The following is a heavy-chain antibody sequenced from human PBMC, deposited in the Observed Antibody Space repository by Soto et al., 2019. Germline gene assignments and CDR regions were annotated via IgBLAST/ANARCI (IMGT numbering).Heavy chain of an antibody. D-gene: IGHD2-15*01. CDR3: ARGREGYCSGGSCPHYYYGMDV. V-gene: IGHV6-1*01. Sequence: SQTPSLTCAISGDSVSSNSAAWNWIRQSPSRGLEWLGRTYYRSKWYNDYAVSVKSRITINPDTSKNQFSLQLNSVTPEDTAVYYCARGREGYCSGGSCPHYYYGMDVWGQGTTVTVS. CDR2: TYYRSKWYN. J-gene: IGHJ6*02. CDR1: GDSVSSNSAA.